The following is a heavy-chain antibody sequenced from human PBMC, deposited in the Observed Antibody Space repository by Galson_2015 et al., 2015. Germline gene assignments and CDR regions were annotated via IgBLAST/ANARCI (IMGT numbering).Heavy chain of an antibody. CDR2: INTKTGNP. V-gene: IGHV7-4-1*02. CDR3: AGDYYYYMDV. CDR1: GYTFISYA. J-gene: IGHJ6*03. Sequence: SVKVSCKASGYTFISYAMNWVRQAPGQGLEWVGWINTKTGNPTYAQGFTGRFVFSLDTSVSTAYLQISSLKAEDTAVYYCAGDYYYYMDVWGKGTTVTVSS.